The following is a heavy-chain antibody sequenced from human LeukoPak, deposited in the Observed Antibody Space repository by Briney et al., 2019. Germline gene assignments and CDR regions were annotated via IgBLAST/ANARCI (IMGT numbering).Heavy chain of an antibody. CDR2: ISSSGSTI. CDR3: AELGITMIGGV. Sequence: GGSLRLSCAASGFTFSSFNMNWVRQPPGKGLEWVSYISSSGSTIYYADSVKGRFTISRDNAKNSLYLQMNSLRAEDTAVYYCAELGITMIGGVWGKGTTVTISS. D-gene: IGHD3-10*02. J-gene: IGHJ6*04. V-gene: IGHV3-48*04. CDR1: GFTFSSFN.